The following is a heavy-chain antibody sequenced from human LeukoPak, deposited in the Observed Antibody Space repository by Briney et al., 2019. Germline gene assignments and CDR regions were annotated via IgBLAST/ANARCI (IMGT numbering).Heavy chain of an antibody. J-gene: IGHJ4*02. V-gene: IGHV1-2*02. CDR3: ARGYCSGGSCYSFDC. Sequence: ASVKVSCKASGYTFTGYYMHWVRQAPGQGLEWMGWINPKSGGTNYAQKFQGRVTMTRDTSISTAHMELSRLRSDDTAVYYCARGYCSGGSCYSFDCWGQGTLVTVSS. D-gene: IGHD2-15*01. CDR2: INPKSGGT. CDR1: GYTFTGYY.